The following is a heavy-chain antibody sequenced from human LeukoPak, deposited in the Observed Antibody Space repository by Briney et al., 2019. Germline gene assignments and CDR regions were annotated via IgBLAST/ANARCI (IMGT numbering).Heavy chain of an antibody. CDR2: IDPSGGST. J-gene: IGHJ5*02. Sequence: ASVKVSCKASGYTFTSYYMHWVRQAPGQGLEWMGIIDPSGGSTSYAQKFQGRVTMTRDMSTSTVYMELSSLRSEDTAVYYCARRILTGFNWFDPWGQGTLVTVSS. CDR1: GYTFTSYY. V-gene: IGHV1-46*01. D-gene: IGHD3-9*01. CDR3: ARRILTGFNWFDP.